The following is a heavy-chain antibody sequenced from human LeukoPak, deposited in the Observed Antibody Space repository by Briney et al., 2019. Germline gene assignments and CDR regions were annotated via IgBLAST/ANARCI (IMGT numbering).Heavy chain of an antibody. CDR2: ISYDGSDK. CDR1: GFTFSTYA. CDR3: AIYGGNSVFGY. V-gene: IGHV3-30*04. D-gene: IGHD4-23*01. J-gene: IGHJ4*02. Sequence: GGSLRLSCVASGFTFSTYAVHWVRQAPGKGLEWVALISYDGSDKYYADSVKGRFTISRDNAKNSLYLQMNSLRAEDTAVYYCAIYGGNSVFGYWGQGTLVTVSS.